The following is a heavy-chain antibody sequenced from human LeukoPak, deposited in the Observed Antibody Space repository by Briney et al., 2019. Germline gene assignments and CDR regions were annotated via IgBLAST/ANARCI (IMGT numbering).Heavy chain of an antibody. J-gene: IGHJ4*02. CDR1: RFSFSNYW. CDR3: ARLRTFDY. Sequence: PGGSLRLSCAASRFSFSNYWMHWVRQAPGKGLVWVSRVKSDGSNPSYADSVKGRFTISRDNAKNSLYLQMNSLRAEDTAVYYCARLRTFDYWGQGTLVTVSS. V-gene: IGHV3-74*01. D-gene: IGHD1-14*01. CDR2: VKSDGSNP.